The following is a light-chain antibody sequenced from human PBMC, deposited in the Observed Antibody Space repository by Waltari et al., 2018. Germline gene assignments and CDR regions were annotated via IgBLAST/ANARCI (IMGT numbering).Light chain of an antibody. J-gene: IGKJ4*01. CDR3: RQRSNWPPT. CDR2: DAS. V-gene: IGKV3-11*01. Sequence: EIVLTQSPATLSLSPGDRATLSCRASQSVGRSLSWYQQKPGQPPRLLIYDASTRATGIPARISGSGSGTDFTLTIGSLEPEEFAVYFCRQRSNWPPTFGGGTTVEIK. CDR1: QSVGRS.